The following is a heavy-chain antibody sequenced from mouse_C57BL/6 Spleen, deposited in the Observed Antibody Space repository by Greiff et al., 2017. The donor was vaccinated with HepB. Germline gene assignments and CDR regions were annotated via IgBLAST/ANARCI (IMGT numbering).Heavy chain of an antibody. CDR3: AGRGDYDDGDGYYDAMDY. V-gene: IGHV5-17*01. D-gene: IGHD2-4*01. J-gene: IGHJ4*01. Sequence: EVQRVESGGGLVKPGGSLKLSCAASGFTFSDYGMHWVRQAPEQGLEWVAYISSGSSTIYYADTVKGRFTISRDNATNTLFLQMTRLRSEDTAMYYCAGRGDYDDGDGYYDAMDYWGQGTSVTVSS. CDR2: ISSGSSTI. CDR1: GFTFSDYG.